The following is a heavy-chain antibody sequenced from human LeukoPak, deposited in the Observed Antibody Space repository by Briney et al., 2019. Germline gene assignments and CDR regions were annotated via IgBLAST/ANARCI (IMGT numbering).Heavy chain of an antibody. V-gene: IGHV3-48*01. Sequence: PGGSLRLSCAASGFRFSHYNMNWVRQAPGKGLEWVSYISNTSDITHYADSVKGRFTISRDNSKNTLYLQMNSLRAEDTAVYYCAREGGYCSGGSCYAEYFQHWGQGTLVTVSS. J-gene: IGHJ1*01. CDR1: GFRFSHYN. CDR2: ISNTSDIT. D-gene: IGHD2-15*01. CDR3: AREGGYCSGGSCYAEYFQH.